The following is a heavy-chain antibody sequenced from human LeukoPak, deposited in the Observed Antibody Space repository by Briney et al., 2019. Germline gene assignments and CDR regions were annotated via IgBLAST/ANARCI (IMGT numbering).Heavy chain of an antibody. D-gene: IGHD4-17*01. CDR2: ISSSGRTT. J-gene: IGHJ1*01. Sequence: GGSLRLSCAASGFTFSNYVMSWVRQAPGKGLEWLAYISSSGRTTYYADSVRGRFTISRDNAKNSLYLQMNSLRAEDTAVYYCAKEIYGDSTGGRFQHWGQGTLVTVSS. CDR3: AKEIYGDSTGGRFQH. CDR1: GFTFSNYV. V-gene: IGHV3-48*04.